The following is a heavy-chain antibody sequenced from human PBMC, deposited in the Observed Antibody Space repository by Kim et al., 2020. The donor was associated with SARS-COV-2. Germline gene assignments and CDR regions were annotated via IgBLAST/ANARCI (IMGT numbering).Heavy chain of an antibody. CDR2: IDPTDSYT. V-gene: IGHV5-10-1*01. D-gene: IGHD1-1*01. CDR1: GYRFSNYL. J-gene: IGHJ2*01. CDR3: VRQASQLSTWYWDF. Sequence: GESLKISCEASGYRFSNYLITWVRQTPGKGLEWMGRIDPTDSYTNYNPSFQGRVTISVDKSIRTAFLQWRSLEASDSAIYYCVRQASQLSTWYWDFWGRGTLVTVSS.